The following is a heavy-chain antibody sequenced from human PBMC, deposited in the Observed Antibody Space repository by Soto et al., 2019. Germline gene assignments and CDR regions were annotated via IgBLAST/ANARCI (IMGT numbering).Heavy chain of an antibody. V-gene: IGHV2-5*01. Sequence: GPTLVNPTQTLTRTLTFSGFSLITSLMRVGWIRQPPGRALEWLAIIYWNDDKRYSPSLKSRLTITKDASKNHVVLTMTNMDPVDTATYFCAHREKYYFDSWGQGTLVTVSS. CDR1: GFSLITSLMR. CDR3: AHREKYYFDS. CDR2: IYWNDDK. J-gene: IGHJ4*02.